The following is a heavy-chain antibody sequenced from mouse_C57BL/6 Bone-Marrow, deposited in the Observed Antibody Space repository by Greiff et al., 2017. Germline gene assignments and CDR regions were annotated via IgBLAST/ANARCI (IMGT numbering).Heavy chain of an antibody. Sequence: DVQLQESEGGLVQPGSSMKLSCTASGFTFSDYYMAWVRQVPEKGLEWVANINYDGSSTYYLDSLKSRFIISRDNAKNILYLQMSSLKSEDTATYYCARDGHYSNSYYAMDYWGQGTSVTVSS. CDR3: ARDGHYSNSYYAMDY. CDR1: GFTFSDYY. CDR2: INYDGSST. D-gene: IGHD2-5*01. J-gene: IGHJ4*01. V-gene: IGHV5-16*01.